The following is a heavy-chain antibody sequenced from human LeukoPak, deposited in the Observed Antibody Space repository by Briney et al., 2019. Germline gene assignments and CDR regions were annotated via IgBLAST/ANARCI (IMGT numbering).Heavy chain of an antibody. D-gene: IGHD3-16*01. CDR1: GFTFSSYW. CDR3: ARDRSYGSYSDY. V-gene: IGHV3-7*01. Sequence: GGSLRLSCAASGFTFSSYWMSWVRQAPGKGLEWVANIKQDGSEKYYVDSVKGRFTISRDNSKNTLYPQMNSPRAEDTAVYYCARDRSYGSYSDYWGQGTLVTVSS. J-gene: IGHJ4*02. CDR2: IKQDGSEK.